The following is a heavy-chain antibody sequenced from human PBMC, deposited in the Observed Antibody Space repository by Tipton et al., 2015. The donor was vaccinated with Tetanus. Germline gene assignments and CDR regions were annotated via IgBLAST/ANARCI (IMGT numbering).Heavy chain of an antibody. Sequence: SLRLSCAASGFSLSDYWMSWIRQTPGKGLEWVAYISASGHPIFYTDSVKGRFTISTDNTKNHLYLQMNSLRVEDTGLYFCARGHSSSWFHVWFDPWGQGTLVSVSS. CDR1: GFSLSDYW. CDR3: ARGHSSSWFHVWFDP. V-gene: IGHV3-11*01. CDR2: ISASGHPI. J-gene: IGHJ5*02. D-gene: IGHD6-13*01.